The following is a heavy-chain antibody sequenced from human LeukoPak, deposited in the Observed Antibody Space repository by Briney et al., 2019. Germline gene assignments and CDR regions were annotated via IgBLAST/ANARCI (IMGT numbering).Heavy chain of an antibody. CDR2: VIPIFCTA. J-gene: IGHJ6*03. V-gene: IGHV1-69*05. CDR3: ASSGTREYCSGGSCYLSYYYMDV. D-gene: IGHD2-15*01. Sequence: ASVNVSCKASRGTFSSYAISWVRQAPGQGLEWMGGVIPIFCTANYAQKFQGRVTITTDESTSTAYMELSSLRSEDTAVYYCASSGTREYCSGGSCYLSYYYMDVWGKGTTVTVSS. CDR1: RGTFSSYA.